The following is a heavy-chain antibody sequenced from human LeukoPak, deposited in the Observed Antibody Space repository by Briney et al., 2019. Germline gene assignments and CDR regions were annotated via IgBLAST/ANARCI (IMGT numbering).Heavy chain of an antibody. CDR3: ARDRRYYGSGSYFGSSWFDP. Sequence: GGSLRLSCAASGFTVSSSYMTWVRQAPGKGLEWVAVIWYDGSNKYYADSVKGRFTISRDNSKNTLYLQMNSLRAEDTAVYYCARDRRYYGSGSYFGSSWFDPWGQGTLVTVSS. D-gene: IGHD3-10*01. CDR2: IWYDGSNK. J-gene: IGHJ5*02. V-gene: IGHV3-33*08. CDR1: GFTVSSSY.